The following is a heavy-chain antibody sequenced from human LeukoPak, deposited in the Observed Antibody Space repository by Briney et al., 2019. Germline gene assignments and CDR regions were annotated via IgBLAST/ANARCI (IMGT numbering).Heavy chain of an antibody. D-gene: IGHD2-2*01. J-gene: IGHJ3*02. CDR2: IYYTGNT. CDR3: ARRVVVRPRYGFDI. V-gene: IGHV4-61*01. CDR1: GGSVSSGSFY. Sequence: PSETLSLTCTVSGGSVSSGSFYWTWIRQPPGKGLEWIGYIYYTGNTNSNPSLKSRVTISLDTSKSQFSLQLNSVTAADTAVYYCARRVVVRPRYGFDIWGQGTMLTVSS.